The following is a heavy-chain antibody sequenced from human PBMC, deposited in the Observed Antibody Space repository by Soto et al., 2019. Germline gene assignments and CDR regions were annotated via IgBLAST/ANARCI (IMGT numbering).Heavy chain of an antibody. CDR2: ISSSSSTI. V-gene: IGHV3-48*01. Sequence: AGSLRLSCAASGFTFSSYSMNWVRQAPGKGLEWVSYISSSSSTIYYADSVKGRFTISRDNAKNSLYLQMNSLRAEDTAVYYCAREDSPDEGAIWGAFDIWGQGTMVTVSS. CDR1: GFTFSSYS. D-gene: IGHD7-27*01. CDR3: AREDSPDEGAIWGAFDI. J-gene: IGHJ3*02.